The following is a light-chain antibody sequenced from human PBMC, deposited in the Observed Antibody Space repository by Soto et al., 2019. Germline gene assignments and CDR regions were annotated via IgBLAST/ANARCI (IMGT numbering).Light chain of an antibody. Sequence: EIVMTQSPATLSVSPGERATLSCRASQNVSSNLAWYQQKPGQAPRLLIYGASTRATGIPARFSGSGSGTEFTLTISSLQSEDFAVYYCKQYNNWPPWTFGQGTKVEIK. CDR1: QNVSSN. J-gene: IGKJ1*01. CDR2: GAS. V-gene: IGKV3-15*01. CDR3: KQYNNWPPWT.